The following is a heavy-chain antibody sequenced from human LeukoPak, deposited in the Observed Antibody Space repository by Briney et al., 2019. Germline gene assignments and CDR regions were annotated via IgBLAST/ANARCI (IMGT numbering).Heavy chain of an antibody. D-gene: IGHD4-17*01. Sequence: SETLSLTCTVSGGSISSYYWSWIRQPAGKGLEWIGCIYTSGSTNYNPSLKSRVTMSVDTSKNQFSLKLSSVTAADTAVYYCARVYGDYYESAFDIWGQGTMVTVSS. V-gene: IGHV4-4*07. CDR1: GGSISSYY. CDR2: IYTSGST. J-gene: IGHJ3*02. CDR3: ARVYGDYYESAFDI.